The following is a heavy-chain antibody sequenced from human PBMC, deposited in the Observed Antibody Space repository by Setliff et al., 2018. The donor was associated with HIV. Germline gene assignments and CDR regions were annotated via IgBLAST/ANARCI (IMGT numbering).Heavy chain of an antibody. CDR1: GGAFNTSSSY. J-gene: IGHJ4*02. CDR2: IFYSGSA. CDR3: ARLKLSGVIDY. D-gene: IGHD2-8*01. Sequence: PSETLSLTCTVSGGAFNTSSSYWGWIRQPPGKGLEYIGGIFYSGSAYYNPSPKSRVTISVDTSKNQLSLKLSSVTAADTAVYYCARLKLSGVIDYWGQGTLVTVSS. V-gene: IGHV4-39*01.